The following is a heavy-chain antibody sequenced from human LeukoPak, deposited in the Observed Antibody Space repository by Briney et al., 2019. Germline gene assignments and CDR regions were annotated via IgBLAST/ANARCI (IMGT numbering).Heavy chain of an antibody. D-gene: IGHD6-19*01. CDR1: GFSFSSYG. J-gene: IGHJ4*02. CDR2: VTGSGGST. V-gene: IGHV3-23*01. Sequence: QSGRSLRLSCAASGFSFSSYGMSWVRQAPGKGLEWVSGVTGSGGSTYYADSVKGRFTISRDNSKNTLYLQMNSLRAEDTAVYYCAKDLDPIAVAPPTTLDYWGQGALVTVSS. CDR3: AKDLDPIAVAPPTTLDY.